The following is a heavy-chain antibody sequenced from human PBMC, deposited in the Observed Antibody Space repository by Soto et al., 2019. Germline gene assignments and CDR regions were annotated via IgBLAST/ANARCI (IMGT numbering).Heavy chain of an antibody. D-gene: IGHD5-12*01. CDR2: INPTGSMT. J-gene: IGHJ3*02. V-gene: IGHV1-46*01. CDR1: GDSFITSYY. Sequence: QVQLVQSGAEVKKPWASVKVSCTASGDSFITSYYMHWVRQAPGQGLEWMGIINPTGSMTKYSQRFQGRLTMTRDTSTSNDYMELTTLTSEDTAVYFCARDTGYDHDAFDIWGQGTMVTVAS. CDR3: ARDTGYDHDAFDI.